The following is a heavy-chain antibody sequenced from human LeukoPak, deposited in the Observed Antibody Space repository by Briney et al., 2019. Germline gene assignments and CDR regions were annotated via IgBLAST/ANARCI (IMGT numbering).Heavy chain of an antibody. Sequence: AGSLRLSCAASGFTFSSYWLSWVRQAPGKGLEWVANIKQDGSEKYYVDSVKGRFTIPRDNAKNSLYLQMNSLRAEDTAVYYCARTYSSGWPFDYWGQGTLVTVSS. J-gene: IGHJ4*02. CDR3: ARTYSSGWPFDY. V-gene: IGHV3-7*01. CDR2: IKQDGSEK. D-gene: IGHD6-19*01. CDR1: GFTFSSYW.